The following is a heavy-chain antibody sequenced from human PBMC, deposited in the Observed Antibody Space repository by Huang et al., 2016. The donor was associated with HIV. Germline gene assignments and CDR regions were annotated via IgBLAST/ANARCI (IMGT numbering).Heavy chain of an antibody. CDR1: GFTFSNYA. CDR2: ISYYGSNK. CDR3: ARRAVAGIYYYYYMDV. J-gene: IGHJ6*03. D-gene: IGHD6-19*01. V-gene: IGHV3-30-3*01. Sequence: QVQLVESGGGVVQPGRSLRLSCAASGFTFSNYAMHWVRQAPGKGLEWGAVISYYGSNKYYTDSVKGRFTISRDNSKNALYLQMNSLRAEDTAVYYCARRAVAGIYYYYYMDVWGKGTTVTVSS.